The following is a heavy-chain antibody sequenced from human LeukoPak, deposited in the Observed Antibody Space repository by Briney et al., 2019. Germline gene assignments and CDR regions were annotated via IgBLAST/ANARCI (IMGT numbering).Heavy chain of an antibody. CDR1: GNYW. V-gene: IGHV3-74*01. D-gene: IGHD6-19*01. CDR3: ARDGGYSSVHFDY. Sequence: GGSLRLSCAASGNYWMHWVRQAPGKGLVWVSHINSDGSWTSYADSVKGRFTISKDNAKNTVYLQMNNLRAEDTAVYYCARDGGYSSVHFDYWGQGTLVTVSS. J-gene: IGHJ4*02. CDR2: INSDGSWT.